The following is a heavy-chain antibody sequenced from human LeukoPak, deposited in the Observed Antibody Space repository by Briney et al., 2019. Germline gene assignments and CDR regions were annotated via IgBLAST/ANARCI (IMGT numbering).Heavy chain of an antibody. Sequence: SETLSLTCTVSGDSMRSSSYYWVWIRQPPGKGLEWIASIYYSGNTFHNPTLKSRVSISVDKSKNQVSLRLSSVTAADTAVYYCARQGYSAYEILDYWGQGTLVTVSS. CDR2: IYYSGNT. CDR3: ARQGYSAYEILDY. V-gene: IGHV4-39*01. CDR1: GDSMRSSSYY. J-gene: IGHJ4*02. D-gene: IGHD5-12*01.